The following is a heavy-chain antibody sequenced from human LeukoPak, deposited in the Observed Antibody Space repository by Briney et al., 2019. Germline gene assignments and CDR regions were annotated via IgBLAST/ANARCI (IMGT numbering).Heavy chain of an antibody. CDR1: GGTFSSYA. Sequence: SVKVSCKASGGTFSSYAISWVRQAPGQGLEWMGGIIPIFGTANYAQKFQGRVTITADESTSTAYMELSSLRSEDTAVYYCARTTVTTPSPLYYYYYMDVWGKGTTVTISS. D-gene: IGHD4-17*01. V-gene: IGHV1-69*01. J-gene: IGHJ6*03. CDR3: ARTTVTTPSPLYYYYYMDV. CDR2: IIPIFGTA.